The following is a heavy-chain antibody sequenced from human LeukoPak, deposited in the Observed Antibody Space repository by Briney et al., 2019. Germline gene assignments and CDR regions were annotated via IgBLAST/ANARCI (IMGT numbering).Heavy chain of an antibody. V-gene: IGHV4-39*01. J-gene: IGHJ3*01. CDR2: IYYSGNT. CDR3: ARLFSSSWYRGAFDL. CDR1: GGSISSSSYY. Sequence: QLQLQESGPGLVKPSETLSLTSTVSGGSISSSSYYWGWIRQPPGKGLEWIGSIYYSGNTYYNPSLKSRVTISVDTSKNQFSLKLSSVTAADTAVYYCARLFSSSWYRGAFDLWGQGTMVTVSS. D-gene: IGHD6-13*01.